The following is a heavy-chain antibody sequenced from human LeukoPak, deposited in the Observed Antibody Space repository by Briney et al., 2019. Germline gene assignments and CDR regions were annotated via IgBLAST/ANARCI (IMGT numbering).Heavy chain of an antibody. D-gene: IGHD2-2*01. V-gene: IGHV4-59*08. CDR1: GGSISSYY. Sequence: SETLSLTCTVSGGSISSYYWSWIRQPPGKGLEWIGYIYYSGSTNYNPSLKSRVTISVDTSKNQFSLKLSSVTAADTAVYYCARRGTAAKRYFDLWGRGALVTVSS. CDR3: ARRGTAAKRYFDL. J-gene: IGHJ2*01. CDR2: IYYSGST.